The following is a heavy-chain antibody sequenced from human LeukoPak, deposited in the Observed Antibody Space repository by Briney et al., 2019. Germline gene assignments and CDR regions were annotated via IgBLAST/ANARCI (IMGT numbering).Heavy chain of an antibody. CDR3: ARRGAAAGTSFDY. Sequence: SETLSLTCTVSGGSISSYYWSWIRQPPGKGLEWIGYIYYSGSTNCNPSLKSRVTISVDTSKNHFSLKLSSVTAADTAVYYCARRGAAAGTSFDYWGQGTLVTVSS. CDR1: GGSISSYY. J-gene: IGHJ4*02. D-gene: IGHD6-13*01. CDR2: IYYSGST. V-gene: IGHV4-59*08.